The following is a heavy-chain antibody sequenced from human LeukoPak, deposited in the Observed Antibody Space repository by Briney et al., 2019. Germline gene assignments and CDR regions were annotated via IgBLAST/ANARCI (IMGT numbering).Heavy chain of an antibody. Sequence: ASVKVSCKASGYTFTSYGISWVRQAPGQGLEWMGWISAYNGNTNYAQKLQGRVTMTTDTSTSTAYMELSSLRFEDTAIYYCARGPSGSGSYMVDYWAQGTLVTVSS. J-gene: IGHJ4*02. CDR2: ISAYNGNT. CDR1: GYTFTSYG. D-gene: IGHD1-26*01. CDR3: ARGPSGSGSYMVDY. V-gene: IGHV1-18*01.